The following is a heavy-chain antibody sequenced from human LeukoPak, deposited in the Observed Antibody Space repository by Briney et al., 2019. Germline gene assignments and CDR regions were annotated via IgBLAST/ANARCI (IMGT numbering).Heavy chain of an antibody. CDR1: GGSISSSSYY. D-gene: IGHD3/OR15-3a*01. CDR2: IYYSGDT. Sequence: SETLSLTCTVSGGSISSSSYYWGWIRQPPGKGLEWIGRIYYSGDTHYNPSLKSRVTMSVDTSKNQLSLKLTSVTAADTAVYFCARMIFGGYFDYWGQGTLVTVSS. J-gene: IGHJ4*02. V-gene: IGHV4-39*01. CDR3: ARMIFGGYFDY.